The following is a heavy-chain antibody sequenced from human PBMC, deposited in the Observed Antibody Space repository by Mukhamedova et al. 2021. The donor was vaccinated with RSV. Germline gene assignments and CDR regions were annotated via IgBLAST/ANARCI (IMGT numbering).Heavy chain of an antibody. J-gene: IGHJ4*02. CDR2: DST. V-gene: IGHV3-23*01. D-gene: IGHD3-22*01. Sequence: DSTYYADSVKGRFTISRDNSKNTLYLRMNSLRVEDTAVYYCANSYYYDIRYLGCGQGTLGT. CDR3: ANSYYYDIRYLG.